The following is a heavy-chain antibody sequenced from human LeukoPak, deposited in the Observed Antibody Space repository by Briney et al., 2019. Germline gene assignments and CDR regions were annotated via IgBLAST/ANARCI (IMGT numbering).Heavy chain of an antibody. V-gene: IGHV1-46*01. CDR3: ARDVASSGYYWD. D-gene: IGHD3-22*01. J-gene: IGHJ4*02. Sequence: GASVKVSCKASGYTFTSYYMHWVRQAPGQGLEWMGIINPSGGSASYAQKFQGRVTMTRDTSTSTDYMEVSSLRSEDTAVYYCARDVASSGYYWDWGQGTLVTVSS. CDR2: INPSGGSA. CDR1: GYTFTSYY.